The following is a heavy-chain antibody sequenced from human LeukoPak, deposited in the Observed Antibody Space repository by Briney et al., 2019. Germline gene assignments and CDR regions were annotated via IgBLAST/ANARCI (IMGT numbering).Heavy chain of an antibody. CDR1: GYTFTNYY. CDR2: ISPSGAST. CDR3: ATSPDIVVISGY. J-gene: IGHJ4*02. D-gene: IGHD3-22*01. V-gene: IGHV1-46*01. Sequence: AAVKVSCKASGYTFTNYYMHWVRQAPGQGLEWMGIISPSGASTSYEQKFQGRVTMTRDTSTSTVYMELSSLRSQDTAVYYCATSPDIVVISGYWGQGTQVTVSS.